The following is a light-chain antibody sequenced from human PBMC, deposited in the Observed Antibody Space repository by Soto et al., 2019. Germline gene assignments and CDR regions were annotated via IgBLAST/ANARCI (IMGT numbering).Light chain of an antibody. CDR3: QQFNSYPIT. CDR2: DAS. Sequence: AIQLTQSPSSLSASVGDRVTITCRAGQGISSALAWYRQRPGTPPKLLISDASNLESRVPSRFSGSGSGTDFTLTISCLPPEDFASYYCQQFNSYPITFCQGTRLEIK. CDR1: QGISSA. J-gene: IGKJ5*01. V-gene: IGKV1-13*02.